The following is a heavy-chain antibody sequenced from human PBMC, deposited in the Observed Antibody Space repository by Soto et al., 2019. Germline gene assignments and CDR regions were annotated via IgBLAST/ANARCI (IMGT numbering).Heavy chain of an antibody. CDR2: LSGGDDST. D-gene: IGHD3-10*01. V-gene: IGHV3-23*01. J-gene: IGHJ4*02. CDR3: AKKYHYGSGTYLYYFDY. CDR1: GFTFSHFA. Sequence: EVQLLESGGGLVQPGGSLRLSCAASGFTFSHFAMSWVRQAPGKGLEWVSTLSGGDDSTYYADSVKDRFTISRDNSKKTLYLHLNSLRAKDTAVYYCAKKYHYGSGTYLYYFDYWGQGTLVTVSS.